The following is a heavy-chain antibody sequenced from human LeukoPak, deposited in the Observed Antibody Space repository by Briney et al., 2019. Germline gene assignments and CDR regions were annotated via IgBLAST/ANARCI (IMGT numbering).Heavy chain of an antibody. Sequence: GGSLRLSCAVSGFTFSSGYMHWVRQPPGKGPVWVSRISSDGNNTIYADSVKGRFTISRDDARSTLYLQMNSLRDADTAVYYCARYTGGGVYWGQGTLVTVSS. D-gene: IGHD2-2*02. J-gene: IGHJ4*02. CDR3: ARYTGGGVY. CDR2: ISSDGNNT. CDR1: GFTFSSGY. V-gene: IGHV3-74*01.